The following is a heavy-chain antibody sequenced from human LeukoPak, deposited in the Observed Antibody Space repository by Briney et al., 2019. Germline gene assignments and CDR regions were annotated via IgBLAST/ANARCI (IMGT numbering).Heavy chain of an antibody. CDR2: IYYSGST. CDR3: AKGSGSPDYYYYYMDV. J-gene: IGHJ6*03. CDR1: GGSISSGDYY. D-gene: IGHD1-26*01. Sequence: SQTLSLTCTVSGGSISSGDYYWSWIRQPPGKGREWIGYIYYSGSTYYNPSLKSRVTISVDTSKNQFSLKLSSVTAADTAVYYCAKGSGSPDYYYYYMDVWGKGTTVTVSS. V-gene: IGHV4-30-4*08.